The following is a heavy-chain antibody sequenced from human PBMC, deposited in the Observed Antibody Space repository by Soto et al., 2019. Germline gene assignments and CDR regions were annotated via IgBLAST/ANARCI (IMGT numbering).Heavy chain of an antibody. CDR3: AKRACGSYFDY. Sequence: SCKASGYTFTSDGISWVRQAPGQGLEWVGWISAYNASTYYADSVKGRFTISRDNSKNTLYLQMNSLRAEDTAVYYCAKRACGSYFDYWSQGTLVTVSS. CDR1: GYTFTSDG. J-gene: IGHJ4*01. CDR2: ISAYNAST. D-gene: IGHD1-26*01. V-gene: IGHV3-23*01.